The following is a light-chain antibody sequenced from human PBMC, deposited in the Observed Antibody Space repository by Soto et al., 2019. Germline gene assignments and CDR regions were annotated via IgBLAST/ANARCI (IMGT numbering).Light chain of an antibody. CDR3: QQYGSSGT. Sequence: IVLTQSARTLSLSPGERATLSCKASQSVSSSYLAWYQPKPGQAPRLLIYGASNRATGIPDRFSGSGSGTDFTLTISRLEPEDFAVYYCQQYGSSGTFGQGTKVDIK. V-gene: IGKV3-20*01. J-gene: IGKJ1*01. CDR2: GAS. CDR1: QSVSSSY.